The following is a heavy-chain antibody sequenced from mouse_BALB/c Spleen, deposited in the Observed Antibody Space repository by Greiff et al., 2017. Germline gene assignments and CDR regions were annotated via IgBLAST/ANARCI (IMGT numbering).Heavy chain of an antibody. J-gene: IGHJ2*01. V-gene: IGHV3-6*02. CDR1: GYSITSGYY. D-gene: IGHD2-14*01. CDR3: AGRYDGYFDY. CDR2: ISYDGSN. Sequence: VQLKESGPGLVKPSQSLSLTCSVTGYSITSGYYWNWIRQFPGNKLEWMGYISYDGSNNYNPSLKNRISITRDTSKNQFFLKLNSVTTEDTATYYCAGRYDGYFDYWGQGTTLTVSS.